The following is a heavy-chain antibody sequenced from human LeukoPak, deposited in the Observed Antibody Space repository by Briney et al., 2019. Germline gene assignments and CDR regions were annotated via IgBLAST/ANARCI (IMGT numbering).Heavy chain of an antibody. CDR3: ARRYSNYFFDY. CDR2: IYDSGSS. CDR1: GYSITSGYY. D-gene: IGHD4-11*01. V-gene: IGHV4-38-2*01. J-gene: IGHJ4*02. Sequence: PSETLSLTCAVCGYSITSGYYWAWIRQPPGQGVEGIGNIYDSGSSYYNACLKRGITISVENSKNHISLKLSSVTAADTAVYYCARRYSNYFFDYWGQGPLVTVSS.